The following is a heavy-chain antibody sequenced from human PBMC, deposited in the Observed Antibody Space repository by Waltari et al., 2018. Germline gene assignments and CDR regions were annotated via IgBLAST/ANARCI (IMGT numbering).Heavy chain of an antibody. CDR1: GFTFDDYA. CDR3: AKVLYGGNSPFDY. CDR2: ISWNSGSI. Sequence: EVQLVESGGGLVQPGRSLRLSCAASGFTFDDYAMHCVRQAPGKGLEWVSGISWNSGSIGYADSVKGRFTISRDNAKNYLYLQMNSLRAEDTALYYCAKVLYGGNSPFDYWGQGTLVTVSS. J-gene: IGHJ4*02. D-gene: IGHD3-3*01. V-gene: IGHV3-9*01.